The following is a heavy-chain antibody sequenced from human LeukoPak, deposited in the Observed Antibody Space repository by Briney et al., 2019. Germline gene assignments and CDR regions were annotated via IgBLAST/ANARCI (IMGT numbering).Heavy chain of an antibody. D-gene: IGHD2-8*02. CDR1: GYSISNDYY. Sequence: SETLSLTCDVSGYSISNDYYWGWIRQPPGKGLEWIGSIYHTGSSYYNPSLKSRVAISVDTSKNQFSLKLSSVTAADTAVYYCARAGSQSGRQYNWFDPWGQGTLVTVSS. CDR2: IYHTGSS. V-gene: IGHV4-38-2*01. J-gene: IGHJ5*02. CDR3: ARAGSQSGRQYNWFDP.